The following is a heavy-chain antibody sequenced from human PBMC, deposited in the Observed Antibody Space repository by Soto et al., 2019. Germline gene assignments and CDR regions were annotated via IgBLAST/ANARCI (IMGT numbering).Heavy chain of an antibody. V-gene: IGHV3-23*01. Sequence: PGGSLRLSCAASGFTFSTYAMSWVRQAPGKGLEWVSAISGSGGTTYDADSVKGRFTISRDNSKNTLFLQMNSLRAEDTAVYHCAKASGYPYYFDYWGQGTLVTVSS. J-gene: IGHJ4*02. D-gene: IGHD3-3*01. CDR3: AKASGYPYYFDY. CDR2: ISGSGGTT. CDR1: GFTFSTYA.